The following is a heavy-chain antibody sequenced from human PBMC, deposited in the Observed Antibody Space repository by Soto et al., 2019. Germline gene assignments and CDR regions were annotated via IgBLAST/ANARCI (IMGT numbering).Heavy chain of an antibody. V-gene: IGHV1-69*01. Sequence: FNSYXXXXXXQXXXXGLEWMGGISPIFGTADYAQRFQGRVTITADEXTNXXXTALTGLTSEDTAVYYCAKSLYCSAGSCYLIPDSWGQGTLVSVSS. CDR2: ISPIFGTA. D-gene: IGHD2-15*01. CDR3: AKSLYCSAGSCYLIPDS. CDR1: FNSYX. J-gene: IGHJ4*02.